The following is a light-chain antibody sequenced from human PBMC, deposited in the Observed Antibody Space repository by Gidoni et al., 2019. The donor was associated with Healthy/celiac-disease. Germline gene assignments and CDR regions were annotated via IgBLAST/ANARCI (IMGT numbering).Light chain of an antibody. J-gene: IGLJ3*02. V-gene: IGLV1-40*01. CDR3: QSYDSSLSGRV. Sequence: QSVLTQPPSVSGAPGQRVTISCTGSSSNIGAGYDVHWYQQLPGTAPKLLIYGNSNRPSKYGTSASLAITGLQAEDEADYYCQSYDSSLSGRVFGGGTKLTVL. CDR1: SSNIGAGYD. CDR2: GNS.